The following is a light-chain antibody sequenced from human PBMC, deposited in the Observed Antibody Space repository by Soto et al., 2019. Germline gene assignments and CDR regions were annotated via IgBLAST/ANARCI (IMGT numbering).Light chain of an antibody. CDR3: SSYTSSSTGV. CDR1: SSDVGGYNY. V-gene: IGLV2-14*01. Sequence: QSALTQPASVSGSPGQSITISCTGTSSDVGGYNYVSWYQQHPGKAPKLMIYEVSNRPSGVSNRFSGSKSGNTVSLTISGLQAEDEADYYCSSYTSSSTGVFGTGTKVTVL. CDR2: EVS. J-gene: IGLJ1*01.